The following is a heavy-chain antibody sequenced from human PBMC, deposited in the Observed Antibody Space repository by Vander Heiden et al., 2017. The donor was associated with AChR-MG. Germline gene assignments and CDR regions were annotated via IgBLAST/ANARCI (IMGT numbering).Heavy chain of an antibody. V-gene: IGHV3-23*01. Sequence: EVQLLASGGGLVQPGGSLRLSCAASGFTFRSYAMGWVRQAPGKGLEWVSAISGSGGSTYYADSVKGRFTISRDNSKNTLYLQMNSLRAEDTAVYYCAKNGYYYDSSGYYSFDYWGQGTLVTVSS. CDR2: ISGSGGST. D-gene: IGHD3-22*01. CDR3: AKNGYYYDSSGYYSFDY. CDR1: GFTFRSYA. J-gene: IGHJ4*02.